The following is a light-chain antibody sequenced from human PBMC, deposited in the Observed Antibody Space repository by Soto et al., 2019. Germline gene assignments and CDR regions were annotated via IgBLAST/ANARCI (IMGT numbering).Light chain of an antibody. V-gene: IGKV3-15*01. CDR2: GAS. Sequence: EIVMTQSPATLSVSPGERATLSCRASQSVSSNLAWYQQKPRQAPRLLIYGASTRATGIPARFSGSGSGTEFTLTISSLQSEDFAVYYCQQYNNWRCTFGQGTTVEIK. CDR3: QQYNNWRCT. CDR1: QSVSSN. J-gene: IGKJ1*01.